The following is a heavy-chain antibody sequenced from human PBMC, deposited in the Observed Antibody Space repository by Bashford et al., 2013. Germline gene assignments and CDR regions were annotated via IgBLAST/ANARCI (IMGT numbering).Heavy chain of an antibody. Sequence: WVRQAPGQGLEWMGIINPRGGSTRYAQKFHGRVTLTRETSISTVFMELNSLTPDDTAIYYCARDSSRDSGWIRLDPWGQGTLVTVSS. D-gene: IGHD6-19*01. J-gene: IGHJ5*02. CDR3: ARDSSRDSGWIRLDP. V-gene: IGHV1-46*01. CDR2: INPRGGST.